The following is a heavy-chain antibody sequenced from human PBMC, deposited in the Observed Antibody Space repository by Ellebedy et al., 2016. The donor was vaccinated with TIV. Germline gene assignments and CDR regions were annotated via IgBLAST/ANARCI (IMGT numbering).Heavy chain of an antibody. J-gene: IGHJ3*02. V-gene: IGHV4-39*07. CDR1: GGSISSSSYY. D-gene: IGHD2-2*02. CDR2: INHSGST. Sequence: MPSETLSLTCTVSGGSISSSSYYWSWIRQPPGKGLEWIGEINHSGSTNYNPSLKSRVTISVDTSKNQFSLKLSSVTAADTAVYYRARDEDIVVVPAAIHAFDIWGQGTMVTVSS. CDR3: ARDEDIVVVPAAIHAFDI.